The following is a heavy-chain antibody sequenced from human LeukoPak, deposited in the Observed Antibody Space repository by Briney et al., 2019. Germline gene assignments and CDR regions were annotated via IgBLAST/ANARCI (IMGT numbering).Heavy chain of an antibody. D-gene: IGHD5-24*01. CDR1: GYTFTGYY. CDR2: INPNRGGT. J-gene: IGHJ4*02. CDR3: ARVGAETATINY. V-gene: IGHV1-2*06. Sequence: GASVKVSCKASGYTFTGYYMHWVREAPGQGLEWMGRINPNRGGTNYAQKFQGRVTMTRDTSISTAYMELSRLRSDDTAVYYCARVGAETATINYWGQGTLVTVSS.